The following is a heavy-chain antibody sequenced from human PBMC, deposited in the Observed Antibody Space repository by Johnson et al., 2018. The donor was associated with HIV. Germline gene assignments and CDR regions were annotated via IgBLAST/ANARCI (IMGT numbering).Heavy chain of an antibody. CDR3: ARGPGYGHDYGGCDI. J-gene: IGHJ3*02. D-gene: IGHD4-23*01. CDR2: IRYDGSNK. Sequence: QVQLVESGGGVVQPGGSLRLSCAASGFTFSSYGMHWVRQAPGKGLEWVAFIRYDGSNKYYADSVKGRFTISRDNSKNTLYLQMNSLRAEDTAVYYCARGPGYGHDYGGCDIWGQGTMVTVSS. CDR1: GFTFSSYG. V-gene: IGHV3-30*02.